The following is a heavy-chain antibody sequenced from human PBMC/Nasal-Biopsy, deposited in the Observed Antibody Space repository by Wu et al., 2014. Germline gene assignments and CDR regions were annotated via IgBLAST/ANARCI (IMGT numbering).Heavy chain of an antibody. CDR2: INHGGST. V-gene: IGHV4-34*01. CDR1: GGSSSRYY. D-gene: IGHD3-10*01. CDR3: ADHRWVGGLLFXS. Sequence: TLSLTCSVNGGSSSRYYWSWIRQPPGRGLEWIGEINHGGSTNYNPSLKSRVTISGDTPKKQFSLTLNSVTATDTAMYYCADHRWVGGLLFXSWGQGTLVTVSS. J-gene: IGHJ4*02.